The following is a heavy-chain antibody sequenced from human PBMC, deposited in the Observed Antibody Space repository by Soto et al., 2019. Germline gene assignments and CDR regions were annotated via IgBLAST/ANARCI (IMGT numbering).Heavy chain of an antibody. CDR2: ISTYNGDT. V-gene: IGHV1-18*01. Sequence: QVQLVQSGAEVRKPGASVKVSCKASGYTFSTSGMSWLRQAPGQGLEWMGWISTYNGDTNDAPKFQDRVPMTSDTSTSTVYMEMRRLRSDDTAVYYCARAGAAPYYYCGMDVWGQSTRVTVSS. D-gene: IGHD2-15*01. CDR1: GYTFSTSG. CDR3: ARAGAAPYYYCGMDV. J-gene: IGHJ6*02.